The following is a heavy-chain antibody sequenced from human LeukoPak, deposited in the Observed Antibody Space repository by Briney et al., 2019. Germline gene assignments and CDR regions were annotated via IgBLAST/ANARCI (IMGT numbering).Heavy chain of an antibody. CDR3: AKGSTAAGTPFDS. Sequence: PGGSLRLSCAASGFTFSRYAMSWVRRAPGKGLEWVSGISGSSDSTYYADSVKGRFTISRDNSKNTLYLEMNRLRAEDTAVYNCAKGSTAAGTPFDSWGQGTLVTVSS. CDR2: ISGSSDST. CDR1: GFTFSRYA. V-gene: IGHV3-23*01. D-gene: IGHD1-14*01. J-gene: IGHJ4*02.